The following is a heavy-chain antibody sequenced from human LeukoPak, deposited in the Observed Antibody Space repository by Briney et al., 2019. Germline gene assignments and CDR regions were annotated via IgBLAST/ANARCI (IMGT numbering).Heavy chain of an antibody. D-gene: IGHD6-13*01. J-gene: IGHJ6*02. CDR1: DYTFTSYG. Sequence: ASVKVSCKASDYTFTSYGISWVRQAPGQGLEWMGWINPNSGGTNYAQKFQGRVTMTRDTSISTAYMELSRLRSDDTAVYYCARDLYSSSWYGYYYCGMDVWGQGTTVTVSS. CDR3: ARDLYSSSWYGYYYCGMDV. V-gene: IGHV1-2*02. CDR2: INPNSGGT.